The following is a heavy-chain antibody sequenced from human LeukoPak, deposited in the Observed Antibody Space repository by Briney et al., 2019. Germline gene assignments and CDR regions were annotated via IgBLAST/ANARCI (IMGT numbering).Heavy chain of an antibody. Sequence: GGSLRLSCAASGFTFSTYTMTWVRQAPGKGLECVSTINGRGGDTYYADSVKGRFTVSRDNSRSTVYLQMNSLRAEDTAVYYCAKDRAGTPWADWGQGTLVTVSS. CDR1: GFTFSTYT. CDR2: INGRGGDT. D-gene: IGHD1-1*01. V-gene: IGHV3-23*01. CDR3: AKDRAGTPWAD. J-gene: IGHJ4*02.